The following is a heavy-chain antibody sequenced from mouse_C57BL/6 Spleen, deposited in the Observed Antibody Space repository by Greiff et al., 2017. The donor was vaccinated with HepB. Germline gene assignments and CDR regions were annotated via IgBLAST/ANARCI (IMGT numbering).Heavy chain of an antibody. J-gene: IGHJ4*01. V-gene: IGHV1-61*01. CDR1: GYTFTSYW. Sequence: QVHVKQPGAELVRPGSSVKLSCKASGYTFTSYWMDWVKQRPGQGLEWIGNIYPSDSETHYNQKFKDKATLTVDKSSSTAYMQLSSLTSEDSAVYYCARDHAMDYWGQGTSVTVSS. CDR2: IYPSDSET. CDR3: ARDHAMDY.